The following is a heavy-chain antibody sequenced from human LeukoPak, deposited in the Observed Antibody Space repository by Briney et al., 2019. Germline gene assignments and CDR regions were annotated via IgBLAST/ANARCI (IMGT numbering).Heavy chain of an antibody. CDR1: GYTFTIYG. V-gene: IGHV1-18*01. D-gene: IGHD3-22*01. Sequence: ASVKVSCKASGYTFTIYGISWVRQAPGQGLEWMGWISAYNGNTNYAQKLQGRVTMTTDTSTSTAYMELRSLRSDDTAVYYCARVPRYYYDSSGYYEDYWGQGTLVTVSS. CDR2: ISAYNGNT. CDR3: ARVPRYYYDSSGYYEDY. J-gene: IGHJ4*02.